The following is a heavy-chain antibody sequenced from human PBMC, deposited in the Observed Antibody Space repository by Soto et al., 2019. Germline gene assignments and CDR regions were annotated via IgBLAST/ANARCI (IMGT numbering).Heavy chain of an antibody. CDR1: GYTLTELS. D-gene: IGHD6-13*01. J-gene: IGHJ3*02. CDR2: FDPEDGET. V-gene: IGHV1-24*01. Sequence: GASVKGSCKVSGYTLTELSMHWVRQAPGKGLERMGGFDPEDGETIYAQKFQGRVTMTEDTSTDTAYMELSSLRSEDTAVYYCATLRGQQLADAFDIWGQGTMVTVSS. CDR3: ATLRGQQLADAFDI.